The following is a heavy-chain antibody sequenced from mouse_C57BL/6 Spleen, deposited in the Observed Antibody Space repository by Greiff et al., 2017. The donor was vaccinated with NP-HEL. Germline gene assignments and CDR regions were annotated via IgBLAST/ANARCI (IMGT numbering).Heavy chain of an antibody. CDR3: ARNPLLLRSGGYFDV. CDR2: LDPSDSYT. J-gene: IGHJ1*03. D-gene: IGHD1-1*01. Sequence: VQLQPSGAELVMPGASVTLSCKASGYTFTSYWMHWVKQRPGQGLEWIGELDPSDSYTNYNQKFKGKSTLTVDKSSSTAYMQLSSLTSEDSAVYYCARNPLLLRSGGYFDVWGTGTTVTVSS. V-gene: IGHV1-69*01. CDR1: GYTFTSYW.